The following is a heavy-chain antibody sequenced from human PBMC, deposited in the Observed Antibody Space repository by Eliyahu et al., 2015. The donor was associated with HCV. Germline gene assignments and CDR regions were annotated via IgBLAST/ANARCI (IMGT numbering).Heavy chain of an antibody. CDR3: AREYNWGFFDY. V-gene: IGHV3-48*03. CDR1: GFTFSSYE. CDR2: ISSSGSTI. D-gene: IGHD1-20*01. Sequence: EVQLVESGGGLVQPGGSLXLSXXXSGFTFSSYEMNWVRQAPGKGLEWVSYISSSGSTIYYADSVKGRFTISRDNAKNSLYLQMNSLRAEDTAVYYCAREYNWGFFDYWGQGTLVTVSS. J-gene: IGHJ4*02.